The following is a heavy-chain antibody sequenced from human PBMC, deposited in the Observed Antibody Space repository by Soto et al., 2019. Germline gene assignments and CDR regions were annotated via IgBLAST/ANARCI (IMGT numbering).Heavy chain of an antibody. CDR3: ARGVQNGALGGSDYYYYMDV. CDR1: GDSVSSNSAA. Sequence: SQTLSLTCAISGDSVSSNSAAWNWIRQSPSRGLEWLGRTYYRSKWYNDYAVSVKSRITINPDTSKNQFSLQLNSVTPEDTAVYYCARGVQNGALGGSDYYYYMDVWGKGTTVTVSS. D-gene: IGHD3-10*01. J-gene: IGHJ6*03. V-gene: IGHV6-1*01. CDR2: TYYRSKWYN.